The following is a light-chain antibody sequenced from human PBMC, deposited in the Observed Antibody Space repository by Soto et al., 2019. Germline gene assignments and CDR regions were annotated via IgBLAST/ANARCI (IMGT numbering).Light chain of an antibody. V-gene: IGLV2-14*03. CDR2: DIR. Sequence: QSALTQPASVSGSPGQSITISCTGTSSDVGGYKYVSWYQQHPGKAPKLMICDIRNRPSGVPNRFSGSKSGNTASLTISGLQAEDEADYYCSSYTSSSTRVFGTGTKLTVL. J-gene: IGLJ1*01. CDR3: SSYTSSSTRV. CDR1: SSDVGGYKY.